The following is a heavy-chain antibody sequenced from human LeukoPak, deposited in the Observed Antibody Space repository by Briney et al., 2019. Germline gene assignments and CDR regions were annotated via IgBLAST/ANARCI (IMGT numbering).Heavy chain of an antibody. CDR3: ARRGEHYYDSSENGMDV. CDR2: FGIA. Sequence: FGIANYAQKFQGRVTITADKSTSTAYMELSSLRSEDTAVYYCARRGEHYYDSSENGMDVWGQGTTVTVSS. D-gene: IGHD3-22*01. V-gene: IGHV1-69*17. J-gene: IGHJ6*02.